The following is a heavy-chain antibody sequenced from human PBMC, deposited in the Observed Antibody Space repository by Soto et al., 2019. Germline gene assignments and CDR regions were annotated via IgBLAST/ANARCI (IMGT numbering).Heavy chain of an antibody. Sequence: QVQLQESGPGLVKPSGTLSLTCAVSGVSISTSSWWVWVRQPPGEGLEWIGEIYHTGATNYNPSLKSRVTISVDKSQNHFSLSLNAVTAADTAVYYCTRAAQLVKNWFDPWGQGTLVTVSS. CDR3: TRAAQLVKNWFDP. V-gene: IGHV4-4*02. J-gene: IGHJ5*02. CDR2: IYHTGAT. CDR1: GVSISTSSW. D-gene: IGHD1-1*01.